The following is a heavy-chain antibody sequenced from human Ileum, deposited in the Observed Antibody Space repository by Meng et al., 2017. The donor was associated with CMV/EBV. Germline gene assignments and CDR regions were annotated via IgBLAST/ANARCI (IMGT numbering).Heavy chain of an antibody. Sequence: SCAISGDSVSSNTAAWNWIRQSPSRGLEWLGKTYYRSQWNNAYALSVKSRITINPDTSKNQFSLQLNSVTPEDTAVYYCARSGSYYLDPWGQGTLVTVSS. CDR1: GDSVSSNTAA. J-gene: IGHJ5*02. CDR3: ARSGSYYLDP. V-gene: IGHV6-1*01. CDR2: TYYRSQWNN. D-gene: IGHD1-26*01.